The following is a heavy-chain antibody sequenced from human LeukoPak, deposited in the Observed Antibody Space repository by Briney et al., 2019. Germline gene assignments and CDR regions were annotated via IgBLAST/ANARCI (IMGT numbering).Heavy chain of an antibody. CDR1: GGTFSSYP. J-gene: IGHJ6*03. CDR3: TRLTWSGTDYYYYMDV. CDR2: IIPIFGRA. D-gene: IGHD6-13*01. V-gene: IGHV1-69*05. Sequence: GSSVRVSCKASGGTFSSYPVSWVRQAPGQGLEWMGGIIPIFGRANYAQKFEGRVTITTDESTSTVYMEIRTLSSDDTAIYYCTRLTWSGTDYYYYMDVWGKGTTVTVSS.